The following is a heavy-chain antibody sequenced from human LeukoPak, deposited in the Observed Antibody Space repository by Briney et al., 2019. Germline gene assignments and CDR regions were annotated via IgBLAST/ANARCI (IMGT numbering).Heavy chain of an antibody. V-gene: IGHV5-51*01. CDR2: ISPGDSYT. D-gene: IGHD1-26*01. CDR3: ARLGRRGGSYLIYFDS. Sequence: GESLKISCKGSGYSFTSYWIGWVRQMPGKGLEWMGIISPGDSYTRYSPSFQGQVTFSADKSISTAYVQWSSLKASDTAMYYCARLGRRGGSYLIYFDSRGQGTLVTVSS. CDR1: GYSFTSYW. J-gene: IGHJ4*02.